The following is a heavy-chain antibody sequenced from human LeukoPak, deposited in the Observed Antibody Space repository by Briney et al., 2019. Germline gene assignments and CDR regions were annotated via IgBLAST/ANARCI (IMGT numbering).Heavy chain of an antibody. J-gene: IGHJ4*02. CDR1: GGSISSGTYY. CDR3: ARHPQIVGATKYFDY. Sequence: SETLSLTCTVSGGSISSGTYYWSWIRQPAGKGLEWIGRIHTSGGINYNPSLESRVTMSVDTSKNQFSLKLSSVTAADTAVYYCARHPQIVGATKYFDYWGQGTLVTVSS. D-gene: IGHD1-26*01. V-gene: IGHV4-61*02. CDR2: IHTSGGI.